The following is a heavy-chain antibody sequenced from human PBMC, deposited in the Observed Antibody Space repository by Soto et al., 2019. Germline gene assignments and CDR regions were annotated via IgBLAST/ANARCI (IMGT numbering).Heavy chain of an antibody. V-gene: IGHV4-34*01. D-gene: IGHD3-10*01. J-gene: IGHJ5*02. CDR1: GGSFSGYY. CDR2: INHSGST. CDR3: AGFAYYYGSGSYP. Sequence: QVQLQQWGAGLLKPSETLSLTCAVYGGSFSGYYWSWIRQPPWKGLEWIGEINHSGSTNYNPSLKSRVTISVDTSKNQFSLKLSSVTAADTAVYYCAGFAYYYGSGSYPWGQGTLVTVSS.